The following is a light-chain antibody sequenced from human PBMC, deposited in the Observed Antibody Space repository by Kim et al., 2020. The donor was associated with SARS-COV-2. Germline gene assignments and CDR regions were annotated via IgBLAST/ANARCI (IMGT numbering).Light chain of an antibody. CDR3: SSYAGRQNLV. Sequence: GQSVTIPCTGTSSDIGGYNFVAWYQQPPGKAPKVMIYEVNTRPSGVPDRFSGSKSGNTASLTVSGLQAEDEADYYCSSYAGRQNLVFGVGTQLTVL. CDR1: SSDIGGYNF. J-gene: IGLJ2*01. V-gene: IGLV2-8*01. CDR2: EVN.